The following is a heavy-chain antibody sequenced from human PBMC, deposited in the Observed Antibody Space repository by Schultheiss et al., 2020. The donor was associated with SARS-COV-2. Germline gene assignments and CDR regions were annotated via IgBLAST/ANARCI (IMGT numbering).Heavy chain of an antibody. J-gene: IGHJ4*02. D-gene: IGHD1-26*01. Sequence: GGSLRLSCAASGFTFSSYWMSWVRQAPGKGLEWVANIKQDGSEKYYVDSVKGRFTISRDNAKNSLYLQMNSLRPDDTAVYYCARDGSPAEYGAYWGQGILVTVSS. CDR3: ARDGSPAEYGAY. CDR1: GFTFSSYW. CDR2: IKQDGSEK. V-gene: IGHV3-7*01.